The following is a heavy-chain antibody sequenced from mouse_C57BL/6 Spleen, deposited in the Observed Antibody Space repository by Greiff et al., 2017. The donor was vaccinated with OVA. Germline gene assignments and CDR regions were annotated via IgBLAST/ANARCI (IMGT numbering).Heavy chain of an antibody. CDR2: IYPGDGDT. CDR3: ARGGTAQATPFGY. Sequence: QVQLKQSGAELVKPGASVKISCKASGYAFSSYWMNWVKQRPGKGLEWIGQIYPGDGDTNYNGKFKGKATLTADKSSSTAYMQLSSLTSEDSAVYFCARGGTAQATPFGYWGQGTTLTVSS. V-gene: IGHV1-80*01. D-gene: IGHD3-2*02. CDR1: GYAFSSYW. J-gene: IGHJ2*01.